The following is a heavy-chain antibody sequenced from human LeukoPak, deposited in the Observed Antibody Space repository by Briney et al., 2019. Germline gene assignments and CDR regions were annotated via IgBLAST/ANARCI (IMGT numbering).Heavy chain of an antibody. V-gene: IGHV4-34*01. CDR1: GGSFSGYY. Sequence: SETLSLTCAVYGGSFSGYYWSWIRQPPGKGLEWIGEINHSGSTYYNPSLKSRVTISVDTSKNQFSLKLSSVTAADTAVYYCARVSKRVKTVDYWGQGTLVTVSS. CDR3: ARVSKRVKTVDY. CDR2: INHSGST. J-gene: IGHJ4*02. D-gene: IGHD1-14*01.